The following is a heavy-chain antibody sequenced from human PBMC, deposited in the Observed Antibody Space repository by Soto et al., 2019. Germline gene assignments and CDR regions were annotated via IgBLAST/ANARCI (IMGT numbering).Heavy chain of an antibody. CDR1: GFNFNSYT. Sequence: PGGSLRLSCAASGFNFNSYTINWVRQAPGKRLEWLSSISSSGYIFSTDSVRGRFTISRDNAKNTLYLQMNILRVEDTAVYFCATAGNYRFDNWGLGTLVTVSS. V-gene: IGHV3-21*01. J-gene: IGHJ4*02. CDR3: ATAGNYRFDN. CDR2: ISSSGYI. D-gene: IGHD1-1*01.